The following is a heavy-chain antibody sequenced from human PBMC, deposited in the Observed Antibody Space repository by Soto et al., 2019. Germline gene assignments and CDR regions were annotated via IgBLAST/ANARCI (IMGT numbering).Heavy chain of an antibody. CDR1: GYIFTNFY. J-gene: IGHJ4*02. V-gene: IGHV1-46*03. Sequence: QVQLVQPGAEVKKPGASVKFSCKASGYIFTNFYIHWVRQAPGQGLEWIGIINPNGGSTNYAQNFQGRGTMTRDTSTSTVYMDLSSLRAADTALYSCTRGLASDDYWGQGTLITVSS. CDR2: INPNGGST. D-gene: IGHD6-6*01. CDR3: TRGLASDDY.